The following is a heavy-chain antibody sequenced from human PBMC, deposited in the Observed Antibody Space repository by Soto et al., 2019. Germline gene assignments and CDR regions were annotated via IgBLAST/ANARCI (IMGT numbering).Heavy chain of an antibody. V-gene: IGHV4-59*01. CDR2: IYYSGST. CDR3: AREILDYFDY. CDR1: GGSFSGYY. J-gene: IGHJ4*02. Sequence: SETLSLTCAVYGGSFSGYYWSWIRQPPGKGLEWIGYIYYSGSTNYNPSLKSRVTISVDTSKNQFSLKLSSVTAADTAVYYCAREILDYFDYWGQGTLVTVSS.